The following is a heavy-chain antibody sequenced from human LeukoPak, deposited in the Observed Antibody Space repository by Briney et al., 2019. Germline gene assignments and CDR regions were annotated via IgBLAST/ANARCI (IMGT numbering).Heavy chain of an antibody. J-gene: IGHJ4*02. V-gene: IGHV3-53*01. CDR1: GFTVSSNY. CDR2: IYSGGST. D-gene: IGHD2-15*01. CDR3: AREYCSGGSCYGEYYYDSED. Sequence: PGGSLRLSCAASGFTVSSNYMSWVRQAPGKGLEWVSVIYSGGSTYYADSVKGRFTISRDNSKNTLYLQMNSLRAEDTAVYYCAREYCSGGSCYGEYYYDSEDWGQGTLVTVSS.